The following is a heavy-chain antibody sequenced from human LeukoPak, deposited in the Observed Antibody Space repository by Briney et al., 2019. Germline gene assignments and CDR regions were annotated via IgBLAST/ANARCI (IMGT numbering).Heavy chain of an antibody. CDR2: ITPNSGGV. Sequence: GGSLRLSFAASGFTFYNYVVHWVRLVPGKVLECVSSITPNSGGVGDAACVRGRFTITRYNARNTLNLQMNSLKAEDTALYYCVKDAPNRSIDYWGQGTLVTVSS. CDR3: VKDAPNRSIDY. CDR1: GFTFYNYV. D-gene: IGHD1-14*01. V-gene: IGHV3-9*01. J-gene: IGHJ4*02.